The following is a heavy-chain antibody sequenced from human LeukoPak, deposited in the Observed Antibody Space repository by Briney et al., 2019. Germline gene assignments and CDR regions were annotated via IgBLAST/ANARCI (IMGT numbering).Heavy chain of an antibody. CDR1: GFTVSSTY. V-gene: IGHV3-53*01. CDR2: IYSDGST. CDR3: ARDSSSFPNYFDY. Sequence: PGGSLRLSCAASGFTVSSTYMSWVRQAPGKGLEWVSLIYSDGSTFYADSVKGRFTISRDNSKNTLYLQMSSLRAGDTAVYYCARDSSSFPNYFDYWGQGTLVTVSS. J-gene: IGHJ4*02. D-gene: IGHD3-3*02.